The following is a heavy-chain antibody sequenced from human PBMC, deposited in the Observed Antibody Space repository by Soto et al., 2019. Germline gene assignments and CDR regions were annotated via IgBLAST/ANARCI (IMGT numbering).Heavy chain of an antibody. D-gene: IGHD1-26*01. CDR2: FDPEDGET. J-gene: IGHJ4*02. Sequence: QVPLVQSGAEVKKPGASVKVSCKVSGYTLTELSMHWVRQAPGKGLEWMGGFDPEDGETIYAQKFQGRVTMTEDTSTDTAYMELSSLRSEDTAVYYCATAITEGSYFFSELPNFDYWGQGTLVTVS. V-gene: IGHV1-24*01. CDR3: ATAITEGSYFFSELPNFDY. CDR1: GYTLTELS.